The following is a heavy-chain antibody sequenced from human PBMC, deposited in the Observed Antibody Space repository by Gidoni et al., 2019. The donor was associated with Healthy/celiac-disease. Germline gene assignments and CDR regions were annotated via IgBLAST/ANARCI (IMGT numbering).Heavy chain of an antibody. CDR1: GFSLSTSGVG. Sequence: QITLKESGPTLVKPTQTLTLTCTFSGFSLSTSGVGVGWIRQPPGKALEWLALIYWNDDKRYSPSLKSRLTITKDTSKNQVVLTMTNMDPVDTATYYCAHSPDCGGDCYSGGDAFDIWGQGTMVTVSS. D-gene: IGHD2-21*02. V-gene: IGHV2-5*01. J-gene: IGHJ3*02. CDR2: IYWNDDK. CDR3: AHSPDCGGDCYSGGDAFDI.